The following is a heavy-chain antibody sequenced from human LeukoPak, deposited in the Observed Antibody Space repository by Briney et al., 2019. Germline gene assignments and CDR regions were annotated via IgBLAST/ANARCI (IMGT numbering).Heavy chain of an antibody. J-gene: IGHJ4*02. V-gene: IGHV3-53*01. Sequence: GGSLRLSCAASGFTVSSNYMSWVRQAPGKGLEWVSVIYSGGSTYYADSVKGRFTISRDNSKNTLYLQMNSLRAEDTAVYYCAKGYGDYVRGGGFDYWGQGTLVTVSS. CDR2: IYSGGST. CDR1: GFTVSSNY. D-gene: IGHD4-17*01. CDR3: AKGYGDYVRGGGFDY.